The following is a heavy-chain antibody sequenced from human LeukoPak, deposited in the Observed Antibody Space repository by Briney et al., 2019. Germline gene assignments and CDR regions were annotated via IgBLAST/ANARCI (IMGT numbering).Heavy chain of an antibody. CDR1: GGSINNNIHY. CDR2: IFYTGQT. CDR3: ARGRGIAARPRDLDY. D-gene: IGHD6-6*01. Sequence: SETLSLTCTVSGGSINNNIHYWGWIRQPPGKGLEWIGTIFYTGQTYYNPSLKSRVTISVDTSKNQFSLKLSSVTAADTAVYYCARGRGIAARPRDLDYWGQGTLVTVSS. V-gene: IGHV4-39*07. J-gene: IGHJ4*02.